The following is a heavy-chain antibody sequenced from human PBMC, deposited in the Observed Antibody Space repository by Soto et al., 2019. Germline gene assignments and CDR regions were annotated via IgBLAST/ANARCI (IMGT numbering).Heavy chain of an antibody. CDR2: ISYDGSNK. D-gene: IGHD2-2*02. V-gene: IGHV3-30*18. CDR3: VKSLYCSSTSCYNGGTYYYYYGMDV. CDR1: GFTFSSYG. Sequence: PGGSLRLSCAASGFTFSSYGMHWVRQAPGKGLEWVAVISYDGSNKYYADSVKGRFTISRDNSKNTLYLQMNSLRAEDTAVYYCVKSLYCSSTSCYNGGTYYYYYGMDVWGQGTTVTVS. J-gene: IGHJ6*02.